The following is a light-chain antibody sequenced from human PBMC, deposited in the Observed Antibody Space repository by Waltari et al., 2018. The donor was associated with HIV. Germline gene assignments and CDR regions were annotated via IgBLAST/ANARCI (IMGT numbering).Light chain of an antibody. V-gene: IGLV2-23*01. J-gene: IGLJ2*01. Sequence: QSALTQPSSVSGSPGQSITISCTGTSRDVGNDNLVSWYQQHPGKAPKLIIYEAIKRPSGVSDRISGSKSASTASLTISGLQADDEADYFCSSYGGSSIWLFGGGTKLTVL. CDR3: SSYGGSSIWL. CDR2: EAI. CDR1: SRDVGNDNL.